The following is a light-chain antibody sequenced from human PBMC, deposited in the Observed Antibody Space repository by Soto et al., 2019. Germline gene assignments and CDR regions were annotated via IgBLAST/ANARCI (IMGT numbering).Light chain of an antibody. Sequence: QSVLTQPPSASGSPGQSVTISCTGASSDIGSYNFVSWYQQHPDKAPKLLIYDVTQRPSGVPDRFSGSKSGNTASLTVSGLLAEDVADYYCTSYAGSNFPVVFGGGTKLTVL. CDR2: DVT. CDR1: SSDIGSYNF. CDR3: TSYAGSNFPVV. J-gene: IGLJ2*01. V-gene: IGLV2-8*01.